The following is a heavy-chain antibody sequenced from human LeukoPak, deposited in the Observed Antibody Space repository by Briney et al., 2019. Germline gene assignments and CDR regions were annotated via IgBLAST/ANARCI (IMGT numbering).Heavy chain of an antibody. Sequence: GASVKVSCKASGGTFSSYAIIWVRQAPGQGLEWMGGIIPIFGTANYAQKFQGRVTITADASTSTAYMELSSLRSEDTAVYSCATYDALDAFDIWGQGTMVTVSS. V-gene: IGHV1-69*13. J-gene: IGHJ3*02. CDR1: GGTFSSYA. CDR3: ATYDALDAFDI. D-gene: IGHD3-16*01. CDR2: IIPIFGTA.